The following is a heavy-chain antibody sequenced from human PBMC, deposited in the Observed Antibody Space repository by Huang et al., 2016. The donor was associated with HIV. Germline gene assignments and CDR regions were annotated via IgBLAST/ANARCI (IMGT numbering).Heavy chain of an antibody. CDR2: TSYDGSKN. V-gene: IGHV3-30-3*01. Sequence: GFTFRSYAMHWVRQAPGKGLEWVAVTSYDGSKNYYADSVKGRFTISRDNYKKTLFLQMSSLRLEDTAVYYCAGVPYSSGWSSGYFDLWGRGTLVTVSS. CDR3: AGVPYSSGWSSGYFDL. D-gene: IGHD6-19*01. J-gene: IGHJ2*01. CDR1: GFTFRSYA.